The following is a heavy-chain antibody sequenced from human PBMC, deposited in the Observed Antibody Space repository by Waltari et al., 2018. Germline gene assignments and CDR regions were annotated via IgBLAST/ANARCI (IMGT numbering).Heavy chain of an antibody. CDR3: ARPMVQEYPYYFDY. CDR1: GYSFTSYW. CDR2: IYPGDADT. J-gene: IGHJ4*02. D-gene: IGHD3-10*01. Sequence: EVQLVQSGAEVKKPGESLKISCKGSGYSFTSYWIGRVRQLPGKGLGWMGIIYPGDADTGYSPSFQGQVTISADKSISTAYLQWSSLKASDTAMYYCARPMVQEYPYYFDYWGQGTLVTVSS. V-gene: IGHV5-51*03.